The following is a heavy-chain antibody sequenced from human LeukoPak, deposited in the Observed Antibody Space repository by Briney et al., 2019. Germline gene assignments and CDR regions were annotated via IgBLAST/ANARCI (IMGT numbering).Heavy chain of an antibody. CDR1: GGSIRSYY. Sequence: SETLSLTCTVSGGSIRSYYWSWIRQPPGKGLEWIGYIYYSGSTNYNPSLKSRVTISEDTSKNQFSLKLSSVTAAGTAVYYCARVRPVAGTDYWGQGTLVTVSS. CDR3: ARVRPVAGTDY. CDR2: IYYSGST. D-gene: IGHD6-19*01. V-gene: IGHV4-59*01. J-gene: IGHJ4*02.